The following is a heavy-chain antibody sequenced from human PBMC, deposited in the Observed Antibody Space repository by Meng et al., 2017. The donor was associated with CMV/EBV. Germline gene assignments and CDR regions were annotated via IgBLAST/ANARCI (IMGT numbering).Heavy chain of an antibody. CDR3: AKDRGSYYDY. J-gene: IGHJ4*02. CDR1: GFTFSSYA. D-gene: IGHD1-26*01. Sequence: GESLKISCAASGFTFSSYAMSWVRQAPGKGLEWVSVIYSGGSSTYYADSVKGRFTISRDNTKNTLYLHMNSLRAEDTAVYYCAKDRGSYYDYWGQGTLVTVSS. V-gene: IGHV3-23*03. CDR2: IYSGGSST.